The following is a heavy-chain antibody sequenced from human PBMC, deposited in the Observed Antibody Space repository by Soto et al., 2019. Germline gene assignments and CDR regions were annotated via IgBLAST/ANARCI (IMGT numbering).Heavy chain of an antibody. CDR1: GYTFTSYY. CDR3: ARDTLNGFWSGYSDAFDI. CDR2: INPSGGST. J-gene: IGHJ3*02. Sequence: GASVKVSCKASGYTFTSYYMHWVRQAPGQGLEWMGIINPSGGSTSYAQKFQGRVTMTRDTSTSTVYMELSSLRSEDTAVYYCARDTLNGFWSGYSDAFDIWGQGTMVTVSS. D-gene: IGHD3-3*01. V-gene: IGHV1-46*01.